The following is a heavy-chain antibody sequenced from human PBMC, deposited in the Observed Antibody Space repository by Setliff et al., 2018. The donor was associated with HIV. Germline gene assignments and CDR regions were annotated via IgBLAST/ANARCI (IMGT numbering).Heavy chain of an antibody. J-gene: IGHJ5*02. D-gene: IGHD2-15*01. CDR3: ALSEYCSGGSCSRKNWFAL. CDR2: INPNSGGT. V-gene: IGHV1-2*02. CDR1: GGRFSSYA. Sequence: GASVKVSCKASGGRFSSYAMSWVRQAPGQGLEWMGWINPNSGGTNYAQKFQGRVTMTRDTSTSTVYMELSSLTSEDTALYYCALSEYCSGGSCSRKNWFALWGQGTLVTVSS.